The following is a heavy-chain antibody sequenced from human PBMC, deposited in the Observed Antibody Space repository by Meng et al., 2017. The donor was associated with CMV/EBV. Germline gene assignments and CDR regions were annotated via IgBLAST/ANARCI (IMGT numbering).Heavy chain of an antibody. CDR1: GFTFSDYY. Sequence: GGSLRLSCAASGFTFSDYYMSWIRQAPGKGLEWVSYISSSGSTIYYADSVKGRFTISRDNAKNSLYLQMNSLRAEDTAVYYCARAPYYYDSSGYYFDYWGQGTLVTVSS. CDR2: ISSSGSTI. D-gene: IGHD3-22*01. J-gene: IGHJ4*02. V-gene: IGHV3-11*01. CDR3: ARAPYYYDSSGYYFDY.